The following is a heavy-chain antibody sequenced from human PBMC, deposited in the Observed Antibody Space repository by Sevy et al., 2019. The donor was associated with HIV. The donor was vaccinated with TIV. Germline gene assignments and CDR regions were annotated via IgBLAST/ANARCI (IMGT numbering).Heavy chain of an antibody. CDR3: ARGVRADFWSGYYGPYYYYMDV. D-gene: IGHD3-3*01. CDR2: IWYDGSDK. Sequence: GGSLRLSCAASGFTFSSYGMHWVRQAPGKGLEWVAVIWYDGSDKYYADSVKGRFTISRDNSKNTLYLKMNSLRAEDTAVYYCARGVRADFWSGYYGPYYYYMDVWGKGTTVTVSS. CDR1: GFTFSSYG. J-gene: IGHJ6*03. V-gene: IGHV3-33*01.